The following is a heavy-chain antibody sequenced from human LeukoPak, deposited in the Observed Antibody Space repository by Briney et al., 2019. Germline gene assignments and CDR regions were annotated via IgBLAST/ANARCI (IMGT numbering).Heavy chain of an antibody. CDR2: ISSSSSTI. J-gene: IGHJ4*02. D-gene: IGHD1-26*01. CDR1: GFTFSSYS. Sequence: GGSLRLSCAASGFTFSSYSMNWVRQAPGKGLEWVSYISSSSSTIYDADSVKGRFTISRDNAKNSLYLQMNSLRDEDTAVYYRARDRSVGATYDYWGQGTLVTVSS. V-gene: IGHV3-48*02. CDR3: ARDRSVGATYDY.